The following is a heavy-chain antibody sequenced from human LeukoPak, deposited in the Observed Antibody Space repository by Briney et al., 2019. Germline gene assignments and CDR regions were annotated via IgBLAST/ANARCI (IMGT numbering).Heavy chain of an antibody. J-gene: IGHJ4*02. V-gene: IGHV3-48*02. D-gene: IGHD6-19*01. Sequence: QSGGSLRLSCAASGFTFSFYSMNWVRQAPGKGLEWVSYISSSISNTHYAASVKGRFTLSRDNAKNSLYLQMNSLRDEDTAAYFCARESGWTVDYWGQGTLVTVSS. CDR2: ISSSISNT. CDR1: GFTFSFYS. CDR3: ARESGWTVDY.